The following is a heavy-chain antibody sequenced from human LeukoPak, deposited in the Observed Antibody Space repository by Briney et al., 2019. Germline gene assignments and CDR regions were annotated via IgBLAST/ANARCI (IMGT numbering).Heavy chain of an antibody. Sequence: ASVKVSCKASGGTFSSYAISWVRQAPGQGLEWMGGIIPTFGTANYAQKFQGRVTITADESTSTAYMELSSLRSEDTAAYYCARDLSTVGSGSYSFDYWGQGTLVTVSS. J-gene: IGHJ4*02. CDR1: GGTFSSYA. CDR3: ARDLSTVGSGSYSFDY. V-gene: IGHV1-69*01. D-gene: IGHD3-10*01. CDR2: IIPTFGTA.